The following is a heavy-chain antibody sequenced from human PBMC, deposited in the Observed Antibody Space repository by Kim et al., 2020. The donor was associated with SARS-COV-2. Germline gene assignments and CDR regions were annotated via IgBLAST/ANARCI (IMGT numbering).Heavy chain of an antibody. Sequence: ASVKVSCKASGYTFTSYDINWVRQATGQGLEWMGWMNPNSGDTGYAQRFQGRVTMTRNTSISTAYLELSSLRSEATAVYYCARGTWDYYDSSDYRTYYFDYWGQGTPVTVSS. D-gene: IGHD3-22*01. V-gene: IGHV1-8*01. CDR3: ARGTWDYYDSSDYRTYYFDY. CDR1: GYTFTSYD. CDR2: MNPNSGDT. J-gene: IGHJ4*02.